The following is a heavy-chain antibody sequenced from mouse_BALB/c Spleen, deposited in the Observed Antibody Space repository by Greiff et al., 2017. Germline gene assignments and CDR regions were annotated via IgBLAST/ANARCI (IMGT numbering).Heavy chain of an antibody. J-gene: IGHJ4*01. D-gene: IGHD2-3*01. V-gene: IGHV3-2*02. Sequence: VQLQQSGPGLVKPSQSLSLTCTVTGYSITSDYAWNWIRQFPGNKLEWMGYICYSGSTSYNPSLKSRISITRDTSKNQFFLQLNSVTTEDTATYYGARWLLGWAMDYWGQGTSVNGSS. CDR1: GYSITSDYA. CDR3: ARWLLGWAMDY. CDR2: ICYSGST.